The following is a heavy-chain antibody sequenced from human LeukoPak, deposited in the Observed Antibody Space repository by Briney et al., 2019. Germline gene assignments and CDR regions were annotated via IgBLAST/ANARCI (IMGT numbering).Heavy chain of an antibody. Sequence: ASVKVSCKASGGTFSSYAISWVRQAPGQGLEWMGGIIPIFGTANYAQKFQGRVTITADESTSTAYMEPSSLRSEDTAVYYCAGDMVVPAVYYYYYGMDVWGQGTTVTVSS. J-gene: IGHJ6*02. CDR2: IIPIFGTA. D-gene: IGHD2-2*01. CDR3: AGDMVVPAVYYYYYGMDV. V-gene: IGHV1-69*13. CDR1: GGTFSSYA.